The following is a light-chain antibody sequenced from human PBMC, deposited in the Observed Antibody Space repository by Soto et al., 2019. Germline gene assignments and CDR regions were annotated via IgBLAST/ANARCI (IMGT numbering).Light chain of an antibody. V-gene: IGLV2-14*01. CDR2: DVS. J-gene: IGLJ1*01. CDR1: SSDVGGYNY. Sequence: LTEPGSVTVYTAQLATILCTGTSSDVGGYNYVSWYQQHPGKAPKLMIYDVSNRPSGVSNRFSGSKSGNTASLTISGLQAEDEADYYCSSYTSSSTLDVFGTGTKVTVL. CDR3: SSYTSSSTLDV.